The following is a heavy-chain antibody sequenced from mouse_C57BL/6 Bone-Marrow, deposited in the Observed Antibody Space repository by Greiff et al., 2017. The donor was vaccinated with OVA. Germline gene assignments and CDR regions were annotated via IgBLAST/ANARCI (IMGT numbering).Heavy chain of an antibody. J-gene: IGHJ4*01. CDR1: GYTFTSYW. D-gene: IGHD2-3*01. V-gene: IGHV1-64*01. CDR3: ARRRLLRTYAMDY. CDR2: IHPNSGST. Sequence: QVQLQQPGAELVKPGASVKLSCKASGYTFTSYWMHWVKQRPGQGLEWIGMIHPNSGSTNYNEKFKSKATLTVDKSSSTAYMQLSSLTSEDSAVYYCARRRLLRTYAMDYWGQGTSVTVFS.